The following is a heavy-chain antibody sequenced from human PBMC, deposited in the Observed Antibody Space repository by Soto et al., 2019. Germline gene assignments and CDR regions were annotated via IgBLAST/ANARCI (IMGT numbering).Heavy chain of an antibody. J-gene: IGHJ5*02. CDR2: FDPEDGET. V-gene: IGHV1-24*01. CDR1: GYTLTELS. CDR3: ATVQFYMGSENDWFDP. D-gene: IGHD3-10*01. Sequence: ASVKVSCKVSGYTLTELSMHWVRQAPGKGLEWMGGFDPEDGETIYAQKIQGRVTMTEDTSTDTAYMELSSLRSEDTAVYYCATVQFYMGSENDWFDPWGQGTLVTVSS.